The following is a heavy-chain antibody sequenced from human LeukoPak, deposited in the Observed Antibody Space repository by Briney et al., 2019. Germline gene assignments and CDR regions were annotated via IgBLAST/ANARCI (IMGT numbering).Heavy chain of an antibody. D-gene: IGHD2-15*01. CDR2: IYPADSDI. V-gene: IGHV5-51*01. Sequence: GESMKISCKGSGYSINNYWIGWVRQMPGKGLEWMGIIYPADSDIRYSPSFQGQVTISADKSISTAYLQWSSLKASDTAMYYCARQEYCSGGSCYTWFDPWGQGTLVTVSS. CDR1: GYSINNYW. CDR3: ARQEYCSGGSCYTWFDP. J-gene: IGHJ5*02.